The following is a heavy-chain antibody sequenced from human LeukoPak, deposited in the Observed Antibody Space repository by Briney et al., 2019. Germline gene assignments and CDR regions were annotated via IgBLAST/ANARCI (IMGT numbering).Heavy chain of an antibody. V-gene: IGHV1-46*01. CDR2: INPSGGST. CDR1: GYTFTSYY. J-gene: IGHJ4*02. CDR3: ARGPIAAAGTIDY. Sequence: ASVKVSCKASGYTFTSYYMHWVRQAPGQGLEWMGIINPSGGSTSYAQKFQGRVTMTRDMSTSAAYMELSRLRSDDTAVYYCARGPIAAAGTIDYWGQGTLVTVSS. D-gene: IGHD6-13*01.